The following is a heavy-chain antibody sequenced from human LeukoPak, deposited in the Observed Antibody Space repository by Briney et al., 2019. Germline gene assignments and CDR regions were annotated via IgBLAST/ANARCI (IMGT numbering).Heavy chain of an antibody. CDR3: ARRTGGIFGVVTDGWFDP. J-gene: IGHJ5*02. Sequence: GESLKISCKGSGYSFTSYWIGWVRQMPGKGLEWMGIIYPGDSDTRCSPSFQGQVTISADKSISTAYLQWSSLKASDTAMYYCARRTGGIFGVVTDGWFDPWGQGTLVTVSS. V-gene: IGHV5-51*01. CDR1: GYSFTSYW. CDR2: IYPGDSDT. D-gene: IGHD3-3*01.